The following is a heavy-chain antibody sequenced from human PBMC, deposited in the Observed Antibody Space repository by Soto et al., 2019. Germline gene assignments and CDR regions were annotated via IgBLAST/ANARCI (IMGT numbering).Heavy chain of an antibody. CDR2: IIPIFGTT. CDR1: GGTFSSYA. Sequence: QMQLVQSGAEVKKPGSSVKGSCKASGGTFSSYAISWVRQAPGQGLEWLGEIIPIFGTTKYAQNLQGRVTLTADKSTSTAYMELSSLGSEDTAVYYCAREGRVTTGRVVIRSGMDVWGQCTTVTLS. V-gene: IGHV1-69*06. D-gene: IGHD3-10*01. J-gene: IGHJ6*02. CDR3: AREGRVTTGRVVIRSGMDV.